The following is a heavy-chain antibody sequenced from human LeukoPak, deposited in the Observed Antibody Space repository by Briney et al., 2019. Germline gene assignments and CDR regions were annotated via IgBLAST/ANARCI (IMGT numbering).Heavy chain of an antibody. CDR1: GYTFTNYG. Sequence: GASVKVSYKASGYTFTNYGFNWVRQAPGQGLEGRGNSAYNGKTNYAQKIQDRETMNKNTSTRTENIELRSLRSDHTALYYCARYNSMFRGVTTSDYWGQGTLVTVSS. D-gene: IGHD3-10*01. J-gene: IGHJ4*02. CDR3: ARYNSMFRGVTTSDY. V-gene: IGHV1-18*01. CDR2: SAYNGKT.